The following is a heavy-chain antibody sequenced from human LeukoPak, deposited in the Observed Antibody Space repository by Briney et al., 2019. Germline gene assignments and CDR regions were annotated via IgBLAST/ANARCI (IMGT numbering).Heavy chain of an antibody. CDR3: ARTGGPQLWLT. CDR2: ISWDGGST. D-gene: IGHD5-18*01. V-gene: IGHV3-43*01. Sequence: GGSLRLSCAASGFTFDDYTMHWVRQAPGKGLEWVSLISWDGGSTYYADSVKGRFTISRDNAKNSLYLQMNSLRAEDTAVYYCARTGGPQLWLTWGQGTLVTVSS. J-gene: IGHJ5*02. CDR1: GFTFDDYT.